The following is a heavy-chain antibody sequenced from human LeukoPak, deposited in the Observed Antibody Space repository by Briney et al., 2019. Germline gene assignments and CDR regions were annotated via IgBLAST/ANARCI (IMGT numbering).Heavy chain of an antibody. CDR2: ISHSGSI. CDR3: ARADCSSTSCSGV. D-gene: IGHD2-2*01. CDR1: GGSFSGSY. Sequence: PSETLSLTCGVFGGSFSGSYWSWIRQPPGKVLEWIGEISHSGSISYNSSIKSRVTISVDTSKNQFSLRLRSVTAADTAVYYCARADCSSTSCSGVWGQGTTVTVSS. J-gene: IGHJ6*02. V-gene: IGHV4-34*01.